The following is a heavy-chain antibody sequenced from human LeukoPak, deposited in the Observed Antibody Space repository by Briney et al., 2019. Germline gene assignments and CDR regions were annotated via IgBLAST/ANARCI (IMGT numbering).Heavy chain of an antibody. Sequence: GGSLRLSCAASGFPFSNYWMHWVRQAPGKGLVWVSRINEDGWTRDYADSVKGRFAISRDNAKNTAYLQMNSLRVEDTAVYYCARVGYCSSGICYGMDVWGPGTTVSVSS. V-gene: IGHV3-74*01. CDR3: ARVGYCSSGICYGMDV. CDR2: INEDGWTR. D-gene: IGHD2-2*01. CDR1: GFPFSNYW. J-gene: IGHJ6*02.